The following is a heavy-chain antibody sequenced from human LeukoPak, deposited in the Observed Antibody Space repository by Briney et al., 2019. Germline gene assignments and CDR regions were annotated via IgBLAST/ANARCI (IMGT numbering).Heavy chain of an antibody. D-gene: IGHD1-26*01. J-gene: IGHJ5*02. CDR2: MIPIFGIA. CDR1: GGTFSCYA. V-gene: IGHV1-69*04. Sequence: SVKVSCKASGGTFSCYAFSWVRQAPGQGIEWMGRMIPIFGIANYAQKFQGRVTITADKSTSTADMELSSLRSADTAVYYCAREGEVGATRSYWFDPWGQGTLVTVSS. CDR3: AREGEVGATRSYWFDP.